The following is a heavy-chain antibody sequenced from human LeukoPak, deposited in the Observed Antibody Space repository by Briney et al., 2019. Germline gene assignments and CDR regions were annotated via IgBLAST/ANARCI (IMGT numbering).Heavy chain of an antibody. D-gene: IGHD3-3*01. Sequence: PSETLSLTCTVSGGSISSGDYYWSWIRQPPGKGLEWIGYIYYSGSTYYNPSLKSRVTISVDTSKNQFPLKLSSVTAADTAVYYCARGKGESVYDFWSGYNWFDPWGQGTLVTVSS. V-gene: IGHV4-30-4*01. J-gene: IGHJ5*02. CDR2: IYYSGST. CDR1: GGSISSGDYY. CDR3: ARGKGESVYDFWSGYNWFDP.